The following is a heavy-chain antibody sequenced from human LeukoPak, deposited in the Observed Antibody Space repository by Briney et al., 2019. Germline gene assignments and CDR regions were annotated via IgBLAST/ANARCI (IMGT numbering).Heavy chain of an antibody. D-gene: IGHD4-17*01. CDR3: ARDTVTTWEEYYFDY. Sequence: GSLRLSCAASGFTFSDYYMSWIRQAPGKGLEWVSYISSSGSTIYYADSVKGRFTISRDNAKNSLYLQMNSLRAEDTAVYYCARDTVTTWEEYYFDYWGQGTLVTVSS. CDR1: GFTFSDYY. V-gene: IGHV3-11*04. J-gene: IGHJ4*02. CDR2: ISSSGSTI.